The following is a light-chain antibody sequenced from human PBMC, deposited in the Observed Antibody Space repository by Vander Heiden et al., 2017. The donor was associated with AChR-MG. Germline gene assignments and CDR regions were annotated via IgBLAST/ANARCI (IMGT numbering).Light chain of an antibody. J-gene: IGLJ1*01. CDR1: SSDVGSFNF. CDR2: EVN. Sequence: QSALTQPASVSGSPGQSITISCTGTSSDVGSFNFVSWYQHNPGKAPKLMIFEVNKRPSGVSDRFSGSKSGNTASLTISGLQGEDEADYYCCSYAGSSTYVFGSGTKVTVL. V-gene: IGLV2-23*02. CDR3: CSYAGSSTYV.